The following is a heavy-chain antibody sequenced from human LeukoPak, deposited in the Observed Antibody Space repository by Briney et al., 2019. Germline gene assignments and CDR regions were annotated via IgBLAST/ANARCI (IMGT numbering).Heavy chain of an antibody. V-gene: IGHV1-46*01. CDR1: GYTFTSYY. CDR2: INPSGGST. CDR3: ARDRYGSGSYNLFDY. D-gene: IGHD3-10*01. J-gene: IGHJ4*02. Sequence: ASVKVSCKASGYTFTSYYMHWVRQAPGQGLEWMGIINPSGGSTSYAQKFQGRVTMTRDTSTSTVYMELSSLRSEDTAVYYCARDRYGSGSYNLFDYWGQGTLVTVSS.